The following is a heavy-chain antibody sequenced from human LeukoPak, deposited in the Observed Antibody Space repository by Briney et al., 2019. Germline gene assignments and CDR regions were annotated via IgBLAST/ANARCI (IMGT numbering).Heavy chain of an antibody. CDR2: IIPIFGTA. V-gene: IGHV1-69*13. J-gene: IGHJ4*02. D-gene: IGHD6-6*01. CDR3: ASHAAPPEGYSNY. Sequence: SVKVSCKASGYTFTSYGITWVRQAPGQGLEWMGGIIPIFGTANYAQKFQGRVTITADESTSTAYMELSSLRSEDTAVYYCASHAAPPEGYSNYWGQGTLVTVSS. CDR1: GYTFTSYG.